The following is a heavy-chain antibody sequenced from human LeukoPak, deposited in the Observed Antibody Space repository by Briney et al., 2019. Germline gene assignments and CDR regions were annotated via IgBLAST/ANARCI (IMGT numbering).Heavy chain of an antibody. CDR1: GFTFRNYA. J-gene: IGHJ1*01. CDR2: IGGSGDGT. CDR3: ARDMDDDNTFAPLFQH. Sequence: GGSLRLSCAASGFTFRNYAMSWVRQAPGRGLEWVSAIGGSGDGTFYTDSVRGRFTISRDNFKNTLYLQMNSLRAEDTALYYCARDMDDDNTFAPLFQHWGQGTLVTVSS. D-gene: IGHD2/OR15-2a*01. V-gene: IGHV3-23*01.